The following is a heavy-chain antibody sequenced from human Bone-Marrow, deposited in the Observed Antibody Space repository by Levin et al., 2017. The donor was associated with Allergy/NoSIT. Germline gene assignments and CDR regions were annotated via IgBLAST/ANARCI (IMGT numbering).Heavy chain of an antibody. CDR1: GGSISSYY. CDR3: ARGFDYYDSSGYYSGWFDP. Sequence: SQTLSLTCTVSGGSISSYYWSWIRQPTGKGLEWIGRIYTSGSTNYNPSLKSRVTMSVDTSKNQFSLKLSSVTAADTAVYYCARGFDYYDSSGYYSGWFDPWGQGTLVTVSS. J-gene: IGHJ5*02. CDR2: IYTSGST. V-gene: IGHV4-4*07. D-gene: IGHD3-22*01.